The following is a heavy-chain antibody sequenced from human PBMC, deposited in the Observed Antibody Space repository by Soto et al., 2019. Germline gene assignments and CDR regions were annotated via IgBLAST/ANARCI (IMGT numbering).Heavy chain of an antibody. D-gene: IGHD1-7*01. Sequence: QVQLVESGGGVVQPGRSLRLSCAASGFTFSSYAMHWVRQAPGKGLEWVAVISYDGSNKYYADSVKGRFTISRDNSKNSXYXXMNSLRAEDTAVYYCARDGGRWVRLELRGLGRFDPWGQGTLVTVSS. CDR2: ISYDGSNK. J-gene: IGHJ5*02. V-gene: IGHV3-30-3*01. CDR3: ARDGGRWVRLELRGLGRFDP. CDR1: GFTFSSYA.